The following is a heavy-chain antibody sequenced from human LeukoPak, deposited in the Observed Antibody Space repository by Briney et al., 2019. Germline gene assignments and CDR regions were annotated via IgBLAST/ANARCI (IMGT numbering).Heavy chain of an antibody. J-gene: IGHJ4*02. CDR2: IYHSGST. CDR3: ARVRDSGYDRAYYFDY. V-gene: IGHV4-38-2*02. D-gene: IGHD5-12*01. CDR1: GYSISSGYY. Sequence: SETLSLTCTVSGYSISSGYYWGWIRQPPGKGLEWIGSIYHSGSTYYNPSLKSRVTISVDTSKNQFSLKLSSVTAADTAVYYCARVRDSGYDRAYYFDYWGQGTLVTVSS.